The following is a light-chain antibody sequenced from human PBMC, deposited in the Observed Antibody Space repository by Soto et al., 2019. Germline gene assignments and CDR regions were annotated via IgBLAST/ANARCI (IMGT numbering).Light chain of an antibody. V-gene: IGLV2-14*03. Sequence: QSALTQPASVSGSPGQSIAISCTGTRSDVGAYNYVSWYQQHPGKAPKLMIFDVTQRPSGVPHRFAGSKSGDTASLTISGLQADDEADYFCCSYTGRVTFVIFGGGTKLTVL. CDR2: DVT. CDR1: RSDVGAYNY. J-gene: IGLJ2*01. CDR3: CSYTGRVTFVI.